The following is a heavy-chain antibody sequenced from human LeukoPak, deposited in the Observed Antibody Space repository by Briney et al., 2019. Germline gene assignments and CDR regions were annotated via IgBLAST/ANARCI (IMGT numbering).Heavy chain of an antibody. J-gene: IGHJ4*02. CDR1: GFTFSSYS. CDR3: ARDRDSGSYYGGFDY. CDR2: ISSSSSYI. V-gene: IGHV3-21*04. D-gene: IGHD1-26*01. Sequence: GGSLRLSCAASGFTFSSYSMNWVRQAPGKGLEWVSSISSSSSYIYYADSVKGRLTISRDNAKNSLYLQMNSLRAEDTAVYYCARDRDSGSYYGGFDYWDQGTLVTVSS.